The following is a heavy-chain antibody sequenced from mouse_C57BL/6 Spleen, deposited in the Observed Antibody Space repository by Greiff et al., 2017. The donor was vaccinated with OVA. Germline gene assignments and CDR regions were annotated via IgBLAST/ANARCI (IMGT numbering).Heavy chain of an antibody. J-gene: IGHJ3*01. CDR1: GYTFTDYY. V-gene: IGHV1-26*01. D-gene: IGHD1-1*01. Sequence: VQLQQSGPELVKPGASVKISCKASGYTFTDYYMNWVKQSHGKSLEWIGDINPNNGGTSYNQKFKGKATLTVAKSSSTAYMELRSLTSEDSAVYYCARASGSSYRWFAYWGQGTLVTVSA. CDR3: ARASGSSYRWFAY. CDR2: INPNNGGT.